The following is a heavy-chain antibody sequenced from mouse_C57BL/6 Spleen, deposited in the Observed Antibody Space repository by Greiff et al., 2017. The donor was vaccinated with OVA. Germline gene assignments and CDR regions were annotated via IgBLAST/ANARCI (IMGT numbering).Heavy chain of an antibody. CDR3: ARRGPTRNYAMDY. CDR1: GYTFTSYW. V-gene: IGHV1-69*01. CDR2: IDPSDSYT. J-gene: IGHJ4*01. Sequence: QVQLQQPGAELVMPGASVKLSCKASGYTFTSYWMHWVKQRPGQGLEWIGEIDPSDSYTNYNQKFKGKSTLTVDKSSSTAYMQLSSLTSEDSAVYYCARRGPTRNYAMDYWGQGTSVTVSS.